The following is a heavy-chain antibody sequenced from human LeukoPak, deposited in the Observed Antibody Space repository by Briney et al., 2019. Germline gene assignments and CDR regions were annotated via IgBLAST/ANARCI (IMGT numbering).Heavy chain of an antibody. V-gene: IGHV4-59*01. CDR2: IYNSGST. CDR3: ARLSVYYESSGYSYWYFDL. Sequence: SETLSLTCTVSGGSISSYYWSWIRQPPGKRLEWIGYIYNSGSTNYNPSLKSRVTISVDTSKNHFSLKLSSMTAADTAVYYCARLSVYYESSGYSYWYFDLWGRGTLVTVSS. D-gene: IGHD3-22*01. J-gene: IGHJ2*01. CDR1: GGSISSYY.